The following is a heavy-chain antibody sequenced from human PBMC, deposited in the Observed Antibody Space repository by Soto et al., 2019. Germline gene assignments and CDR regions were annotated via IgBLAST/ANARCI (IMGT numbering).Heavy chain of an antibody. CDR1: GFTFSSYA. V-gene: IGHV3-30-3*01. CDR2: ISYDGSNK. Sequence: QVQLVESGGGVVQPGRSLRLSCAASGFTFSSYAMRWVRQAPGKGLEWVAVISYDGSNKYYADSVKGRFTISRDNSKNTLYLQMNSLRAEDTAVYYCARGDYDILTGPFNYWSQGTLVTVSS. D-gene: IGHD3-9*01. J-gene: IGHJ4*02. CDR3: ARGDYDILTGPFNY.